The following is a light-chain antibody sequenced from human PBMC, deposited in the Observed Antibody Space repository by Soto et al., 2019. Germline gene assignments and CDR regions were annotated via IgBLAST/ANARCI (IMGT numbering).Light chain of an antibody. CDR3: QLDDNLWGPLT. Sequence: DIQMTQSPHSLAASVGDRVTITCQASQALINLLIYDACNLKTGVPSRLSGSGSGTDSTFTISSLQPENMGTYYCQLDDNLWGPLTFGGGTKVEIK. CDR1: QALIN. J-gene: IGKJ4*01. CDR2: DAC. V-gene: IGKV1-33*01.